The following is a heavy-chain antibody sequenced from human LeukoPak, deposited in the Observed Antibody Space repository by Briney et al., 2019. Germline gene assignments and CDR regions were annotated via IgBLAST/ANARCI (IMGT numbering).Heavy chain of an antibody. Sequence: GASVTVSCRASGYTFTDYYMQWVRQAPGQGLEWMGWINPNSGGTNYAQKFQGRVTMTRDTSISTAYMELSRLRSDDTAVYYCARGGLLSSFDYWGQGTLVTVSS. V-gene: IGHV1-2*02. CDR3: ARGGLLSSFDY. CDR2: INPNSGGT. J-gene: IGHJ4*02. CDR1: GYTFTDYY. D-gene: IGHD2-21*01.